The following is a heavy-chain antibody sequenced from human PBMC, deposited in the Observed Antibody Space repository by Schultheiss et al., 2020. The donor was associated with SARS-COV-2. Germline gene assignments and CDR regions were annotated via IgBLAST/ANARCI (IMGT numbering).Heavy chain of an antibody. J-gene: IGHJ4*02. V-gene: IGHV4-30-4*07. CDR2: IYYSGST. CDR1: GGSISSGGYY. CDR3: ARRGWGLAY. D-gene: IGHD2-21*01. Sequence: SETLSLTCAVSGGSISSGGYYWSWIRQPPGKGLEWIGYIYYSGSTYYNPSLKSRVTISVDTSKNQFSLKLSSVTAADTAVYYCARRGWGLAYWGQGTLVTVSS.